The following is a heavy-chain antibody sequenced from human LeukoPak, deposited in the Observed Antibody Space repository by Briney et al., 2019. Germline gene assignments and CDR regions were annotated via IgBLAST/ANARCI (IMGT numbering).Heavy chain of an antibody. D-gene: IGHD2-2*01. V-gene: IGHV3-21*01. Sequence: GGSLRLSCAASGFTFSSYSMNWVRQAPGKGLEWVSSISSSSYIYYADSVKGRFTISRDNAKNSLYLQMNSLRAEDTAVYYCARAYCSSTSCHGDYWGQGTLVTVSS. CDR1: GFTFSSYS. CDR2: ISSSSYI. CDR3: ARAYCSSTSCHGDY. J-gene: IGHJ4*02.